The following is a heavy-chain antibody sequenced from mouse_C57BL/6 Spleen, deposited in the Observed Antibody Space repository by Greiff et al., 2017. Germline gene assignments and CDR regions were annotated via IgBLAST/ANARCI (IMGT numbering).Heavy chain of an antibody. CDR3: EGHSGTEAWFAY. D-gene: IGHD4-1*01. J-gene: IGHJ3*01. V-gene: IGHV5-6*01. CDR2: ISSGGSYT. Sequence: EVQVVESGGDLVKPGGSLKLSCAASGFTFSSYGMSWVRQTPDKRLEWVATISSGGSYTYYPDSVKGRFTISRDNAKNTLYLQMSSLKSEDTAMYYCEGHSGTEAWFAYWGQGTLVTVSA. CDR1: GFTFSSYG.